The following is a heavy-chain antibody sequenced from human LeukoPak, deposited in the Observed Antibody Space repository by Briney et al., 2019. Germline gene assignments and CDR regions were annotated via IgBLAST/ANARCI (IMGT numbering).Heavy chain of an antibody. V-gene: IGHV3-30*18. Sequence: GGSLRLSCAASGFTFSSYGMHWVRQAPGKGLEWVAVISYDGSNKYYADSVKGRFTISRDNSKNTLYLQMNSLRAEDTAVYYCAKDRLAPYCSGGSCHNDYWGQGTLVTVSS. CDR1: GFTFSSYG. CDR3: AKDRLAPYCSGGSCHNDY. J-gene: IGHJ4*02. D-gene: IGHD2-15*01. CDR2: ISYDGSNK.